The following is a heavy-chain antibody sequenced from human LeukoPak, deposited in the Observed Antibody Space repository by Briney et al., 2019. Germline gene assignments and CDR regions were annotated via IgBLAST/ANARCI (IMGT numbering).Heavy chain of an antibody. CDR1: GFTFSGYS. V-gene: IGHV3-74*01. CDR2: INEDASII. J-gene: IGHJ4*02. Sequence: GGSLRLSCAASGFTFSGYSMHWVRQAPGKGLEWVSRINEDASIITYADSVKGRFIISRDNTKNSLYLQMNTLRAEDTAVYYCVRDLTQLWTPGDDFDFWGQGTLVTVSS. CDR3: VRDLTQLWTPGDDFDF. D-gene: IGHD7-27*01.